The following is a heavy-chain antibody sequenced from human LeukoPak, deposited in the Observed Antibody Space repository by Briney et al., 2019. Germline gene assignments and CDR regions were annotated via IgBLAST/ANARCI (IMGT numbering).Heavy chain of an antibody. J-gene: IGHJ4*02. D-gene: IGHD3-10*01. V-gene: IGHV1-18*01. CDR3: ARLSRAPPPYYGSGSYLDY. Sequence: EASVKVSCKASGYTFTSYGISWVRQAPGQGLEWMGWISAYNGNTNYAQKLQGRVTMTTDTSTSTAYMELRSLRSDDTAVYYCARLSRAPPPYYGSGSYLDYWGQGTLVTVSS. CDR1: GYTFTSYG. CDR2: ISAYNGNT.